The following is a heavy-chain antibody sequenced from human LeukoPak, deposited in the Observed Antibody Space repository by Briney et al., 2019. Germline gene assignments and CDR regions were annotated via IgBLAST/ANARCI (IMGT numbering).Heavy chain of an antibody. V-gene: IGHV4-39*01. Sequence: SETLSLTCTVSGGSISSSSYYWGWIRQPPGKGLEWIGSIYYSGSTYYNPSLKNRVTISVDTSKNQFSLKLSSVTAADTAVYYCATNPQGMATTHAFDIWGQGTMVTVSS. CDR3: ATNPQGMATTHAFDI. CDR1: GGSISSSSYY. J-gene: IGHJ3*02. D-gene: IGHD5-24*01. CDR2: IYYSGST.